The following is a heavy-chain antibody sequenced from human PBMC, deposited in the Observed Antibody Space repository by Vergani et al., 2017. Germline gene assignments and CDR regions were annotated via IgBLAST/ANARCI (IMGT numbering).Heavy chain of an antibody. CDR2: IYTSGST. CDR1: GGSISSGSYY. V-gene: IGHV4-61*02. J-gene: IGHJ5*02. Sequence: QVQLQESGPGLVKPSQTLSLTCTVSGGSISSGSYYWSSIRQPAGKGLEWIGRIYTSGSTNYNPSLKRRVTISVDTSKNQFSLKLSSVTAADTAVYYCARFSNWFDPWGQGTLVTVSS. CDR3: ARFSNWFDP.